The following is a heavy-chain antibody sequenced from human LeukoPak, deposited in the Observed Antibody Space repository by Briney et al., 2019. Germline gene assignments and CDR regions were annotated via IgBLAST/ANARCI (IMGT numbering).Heavy chain of an antibody. CDR3: ARENSGYGYSFDY. CDR2: INAGNGNT. CDR1: GYTFTSYA. J-gene: IGHJ4*02. Sequence: ASVKVSCKASGYTFTSYAMHWVRQAPGQRLEWMGWINAGNGNTKYSQKFQGRVTISRDTSASTAYMELSSLRFEDTAVYYCARENSGYGYSFDYWGQGTLVTVSS. D-gene: IGHD5-12*01. V-gene: IGHV1-3*01.